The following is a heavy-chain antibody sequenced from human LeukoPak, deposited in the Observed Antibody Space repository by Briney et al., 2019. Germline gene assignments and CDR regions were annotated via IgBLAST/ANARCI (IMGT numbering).Heavy chain of an antibody. V-gene: IGHV3-9*01. CDR2: ISWNSGSI. CDR3: AKDIEIVRDRPTFDY. D-gene: IGHD1-26*01. Sequence: PGRSLRLSCAASGFTFDDYAMHWARQAPRKGLEWVSGISWNSGSIGYADSVKGRFTISRDNAKNSLYLQMNSLRAEDTALYYCAKDIEIVRDRPTFDYWGQGTLVTVSS. J-gene: IGHJ4*02. CDR1: GFTFDDYA.